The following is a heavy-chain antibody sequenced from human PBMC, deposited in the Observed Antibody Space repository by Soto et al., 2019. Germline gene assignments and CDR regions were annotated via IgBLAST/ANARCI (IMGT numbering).Heavy chain of an antibody. J-gene: IGHJ2*01. D-gene: IGHD2-15*01. V-gene: IGHV3-23*01. Sequence: GGSLRLSCAASGFTFSTYAMSWVRQAPGKGLEWVSVISGSGGSTYYADSVKGRFTISRDNSKNTLYLQMNSLRAEDTAVYYCAKGLGYCSGGSCFGNWYFDLWGRGTLVTVSS. CDR1: GFTFSTYA. CDR2: ISGSGGST. CDR3: AKGLGYCSGGSCFGNWYFDL.